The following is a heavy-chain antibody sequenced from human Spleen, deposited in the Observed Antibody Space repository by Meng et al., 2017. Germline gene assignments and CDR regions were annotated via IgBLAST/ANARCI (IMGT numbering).Heavy chain of an antibody. CDR2: IGGSGSTR. J-gene: IGHJ3*02. V-gene: IGHV3-48*03. CDR1: GFSFGNYE. Sequence: GESLKISCAASGFSFGNYEMNWVRQAPGKGLEWLSYIGGSGSTRYYADSVRGRFTISRDNTENSLYLQMNNLRVADTAVYYCARDDRVVLRLDAFDIWGQGTMVTVSS. D-gene: IGHD3-22*01. CDR3: ARDDRVVLRLDAFDI.